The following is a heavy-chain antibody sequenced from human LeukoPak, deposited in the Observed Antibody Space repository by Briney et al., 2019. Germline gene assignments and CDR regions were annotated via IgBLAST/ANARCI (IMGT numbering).Heavy chain of an antibody. CDR3: ARDPGIAVAGTGFSWFDP. D-gene: IGHD6-19*01. V-gene: IGHV3-21*01. CDR1: GFTFSSYS. J-gene: IGHJ5*02. CDR2: ISSSSSYI. Sequence: GGSLRLSCAASGFTFSSYSMNWVRQAPGKGLEWVSSISSSSSYIYYADSVKGRFTISRDNAKNSLYLQMNSLRAEDTAVYYCARDPGIAVAGTGFSWFDPWGQGTLVTVSS.